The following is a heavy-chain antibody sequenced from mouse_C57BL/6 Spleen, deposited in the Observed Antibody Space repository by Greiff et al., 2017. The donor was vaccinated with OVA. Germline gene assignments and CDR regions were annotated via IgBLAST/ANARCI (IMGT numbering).Heavy chain of an antibody. CDR1: GYTFTSYW. Sequence: QVQLKQPGAELVKPGASVKMSCKASGYTFTSYWITWVKQRPGQGLEWIGDIYPGSGSTNYNEKFKSKATLTVDTSSSTAYMQLSSLTSEDSAVYYCARGSLITTVVVPFDYWGQGTTLTVSS. CDR2: IYPGSGST. D-gene: IGHD1-1*01. V-gene: IGHV1-55*01. J-gene: IGHJ2*01. CDR3: ARGSLITTVVVPFDY.